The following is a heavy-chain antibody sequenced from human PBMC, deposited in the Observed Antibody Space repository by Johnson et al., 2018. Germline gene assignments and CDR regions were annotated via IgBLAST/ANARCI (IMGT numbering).Heavy chain of an antibody. CDR1: GFTLSSYW. CDR3: ATGDFHPFDI. D-gene: IGHD7-27*01. CDR2: ISSDGSST. Sequence: VQLQESGGGLVQPGGSLRLSCAASGFTLSSYWMHWVRQAPGKGLVWVSRISSDGSSTSYADSVKGRFTISRDNAKNTLYLQMNSLRVEDTAVYYCATGDFHPFDIWGQGTMVSVSS. V-gene: IGHV3-74*01. J-gene: IGHJ3*02.